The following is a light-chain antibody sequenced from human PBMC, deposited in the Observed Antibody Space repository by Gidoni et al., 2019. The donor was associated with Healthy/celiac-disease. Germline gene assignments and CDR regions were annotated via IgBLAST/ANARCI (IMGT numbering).Light chain of an antibody. Sequence: DIQMTQSPSSLSASVGDRVTITCQASQDISNYLNWYQQKPGKAPKLLLYEASNLETGVPSRVSGSGSGTDFTFTISSLQPEDIATYYCQQYDNLPYTFGQGTKLEIK. V-gene: IGKV1-33*01. CDR3: QQYDNLPYT. J-gene: IGKJ2*01. CDR2: EAS. CDR1: QDISNY.